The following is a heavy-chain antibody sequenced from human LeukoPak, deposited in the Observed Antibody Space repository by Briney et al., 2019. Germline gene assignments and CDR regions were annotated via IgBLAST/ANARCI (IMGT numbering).Heavy chain of an antibody. CDR1: GYTFTSYA. J-gene: IGHJ6*02. V-gene: IGHV7-4-1*02. Sequence: ASVKVSCKASGYTFTSYAMNWVRQAPGQGLEWMGWINTNTGNPTYAQGFTGRFVFSLDTSVSTAYLQISSLKAEDTAVYYCARDHYGDYLKITDYYYYYGMDVWGQGTTVTVSS. D-gene: IGHD4-17*01. CDR2: INTNTGNP. CDR3: ARDHYGDYLKITDYYYYYGMDV.